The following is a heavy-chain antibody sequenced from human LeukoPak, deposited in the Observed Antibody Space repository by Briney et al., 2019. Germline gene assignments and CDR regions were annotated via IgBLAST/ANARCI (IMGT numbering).Heavy chain of an antibody. CDR3: ARRRGSDSLDY. J-gene: IGHJ4*02. CDR1: GFTSSTYW. V-gene: IGHV3-7*01. Sequence: GGSLRLSCAASGFTSSTYWMNWVRQAPGKGLEWVANIKQDGSEKYYVDSVKGRFTISRDNAKNSLYLQMNSLRAEDTAVYYCARRRGSDSLDYWGQGTLVTVST. D-gene: IGHD3-16*01. CDR2: IKQDGSEK.